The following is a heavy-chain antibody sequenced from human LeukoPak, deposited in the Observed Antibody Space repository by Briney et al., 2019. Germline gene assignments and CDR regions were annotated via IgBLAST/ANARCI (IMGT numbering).Heavy chain of an antibody. CDR2: IYYSGST. CDR3: ASQVPVTSGTNMDAFDI. J-gene: IGHJ3*02. Sequence: SETLSLTCTVSGGSISSSSYYWGWIRQPPGKGLEWIGSIYYSGSTYYNPSLKSRVTISVDTSKNQFSLKLSSVTAADTAVYYCASQVPVTSGTNMDAFDIWGQGTMVTVSS. D-gene: IGHD1-1*01. V-gene: IGHV4-39*01. CDR1: GGSISSSSYY.